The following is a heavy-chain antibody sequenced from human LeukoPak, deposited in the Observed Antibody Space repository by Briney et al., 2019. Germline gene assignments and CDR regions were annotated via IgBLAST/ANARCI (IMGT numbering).Heavy chain of an antibody. Sequence: PSETLPLTCAVYGGSFSGYYWSWIRQPPGKGLEWIGEINHSGSTNYNPSLKSRVTISVDTSRNQFSLKLSSVTAADTAVYYCARFVAVAGSPFDYWAREPWSPSPQ. CDR3: ARFVAVAGSPFDY. J-gene: IGHJ4*02. CDR1: GGSFSGYY. D-gene: IGHD6-19*01. V-gene: IGHV4-34*01. CDR2: INHSGST.